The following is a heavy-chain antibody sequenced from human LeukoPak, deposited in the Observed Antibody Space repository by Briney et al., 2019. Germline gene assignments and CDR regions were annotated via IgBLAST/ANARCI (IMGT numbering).Heavy chain of an antibody. Sequence: PGGSLRLSCAASGLTVSSNYMSWVRQAPGKGLEWVSSISTSSSDIYYADSVKGRFTISRNNPKDSLYLQMNSLRAEDTAVYYCARNRGDPSYFDYWGQGTLVTVSS. J-gene: IGHJ4*02. D-gene: IGHD4-17*01. CDR1: GLTVSSNY. V-gene: IGHV3-21*01. CDR3: ARNRGDPSYFDY. CDR2: ISTSSSDI.